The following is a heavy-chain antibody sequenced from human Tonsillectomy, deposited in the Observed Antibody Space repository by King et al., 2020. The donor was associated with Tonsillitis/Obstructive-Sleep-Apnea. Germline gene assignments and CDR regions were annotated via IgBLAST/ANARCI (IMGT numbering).Heavy chain of an antibody. CDR3: ASQYYYGSSGYYREYFQH. J-gene: IGHJ1*01. D-gene: IGHD3-22*01. CDR1: GGSISSYY. Sequence: QLQESGPGLVKPSETLSLTCTVSGGSISSYYWSWIRQPPGKGLEWIGYMYYIGSTNYNPSLKSRVTISVDTSKNQFSLKLSSVTAADTAVYYCASQYYYGSSGYYREYFQHWGQGTLVTVSS. V-gene: IGHV4-59*01. CDR2: MYYIGST.